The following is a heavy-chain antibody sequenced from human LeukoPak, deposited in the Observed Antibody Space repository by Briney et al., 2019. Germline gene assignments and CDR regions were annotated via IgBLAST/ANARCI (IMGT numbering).Heavy chain of an antibody. Sequence: SVKVSCKASGGTFSSYAISWVRQAPGQGLEWMGGIIPIFGTANYAQKFQGGVTITADESTSTAYMELSSLRSEDTAVYYCARDLVVPAAMGTHDAFDIWGQGTMVTVSS. CDR3: ARDLVVPAAMGTHDAFDI. J-gene: IGHJ3*02. CDR1: GGTFSSYA. CDR2: IIPIFGTA. V-gene: IGHV1-69*01. D-gene: IGHD2-2*01.